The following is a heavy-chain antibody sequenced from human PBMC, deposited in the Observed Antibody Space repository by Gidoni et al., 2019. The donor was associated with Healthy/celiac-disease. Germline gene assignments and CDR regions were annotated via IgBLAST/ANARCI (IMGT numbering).Heavy chain of an antibody. Sequence: EVHLVVTGGGLIQPGRSLRLSCAASGFTVRSNYMIWVRQAPGKGLEWVSVIYSGGSTYYADSVKGRFTIYRDNYKNTLYLQMNSLRAEDTAVYYCARGPGRYGAGSYYYGMDVWGQGTTVTVSS. CDR3: ARGPGRYGAGSYYYGMDV. J-gene: IGHJ6*02. V-gene: IGHV3-53*02. D-gene: IGHD3-10*01. CDR2: IYSGGST. CDR1: GFTVRSNY.